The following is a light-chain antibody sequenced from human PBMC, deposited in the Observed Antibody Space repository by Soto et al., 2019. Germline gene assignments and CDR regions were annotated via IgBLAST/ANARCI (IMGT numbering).Light chain of an antibody. V-gene: IGKV1-27*01. CDR2: AAS. CDR1: QGISNY. Sequence: DIQMTQSPSYLSASVGDRVTITCRASQGISNYLAWYQQKPGKVPKLLIYAASTLQSGVPSRFSGSGSGTDFTLTISSLQPEDVATYYCQKYNSAPQTCGQVTKVEIK. J-gene: IGKJ1*01. CDR3: QKYNSAPQT.